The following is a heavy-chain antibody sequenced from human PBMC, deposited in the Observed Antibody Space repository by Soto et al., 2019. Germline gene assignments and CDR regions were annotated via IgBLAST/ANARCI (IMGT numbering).Heavy chain of an antibody. CDR3: AKEGQYYDILTGYRSYYGMDV. D-gene: IGHD3-9*01. Sequence: QVQLVESGGGVVQPGRSLRLSCAASGFTFSNYGMHWVRQAPGKGLEWVAVISYDGSNKYYADSVKGRFPISRDNSKNTVYLQMNSLRVEDTAGYYCAKEGQYYDILTGYRSYYGMDVWGQGTTVTVSS. CDR1: GFTFSNYG. V-gene: IGHV3-30*18. J-gene: IGHJ6*02. CDR2: ISYDGSNK.